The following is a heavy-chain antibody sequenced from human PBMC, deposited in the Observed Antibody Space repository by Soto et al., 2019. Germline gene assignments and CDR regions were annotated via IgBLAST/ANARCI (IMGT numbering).Heavy chain of an antibody. D-gene: IGHD3-22*01. CDR2: ISGSGGST. J-gene: IGHJ4*02. Sequence: GGSLRLSCAASGFTFSDYYMSWVRQAPGKGLEWVSAISGSGGSTYYADSVKGRFTISRDNSKNTLYLQMNSLRAEDTAVYYCAKDKFITMIVVVMAYWGQGTLVTVSS. CDR3: AKDKFITMIVVVMAY. CDR1: GFTFSDYY. V-gene: IGHV3-23*01.